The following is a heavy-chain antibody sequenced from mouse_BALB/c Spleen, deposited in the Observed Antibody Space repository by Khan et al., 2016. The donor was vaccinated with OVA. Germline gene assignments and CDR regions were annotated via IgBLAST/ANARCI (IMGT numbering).Heavy chain of an antibody. CDR3: ARGYYGDPFAY. V-gene: IGHV5-4*02. CDR2: ICHGGSYT. CDR1: GFTFSDYY. D-gene: IGHD2-13*01. Sequence: EVELVESGGGLVKPGGSLKLSCAASGFTFSDYYMYWVRQTPEKRLEWLATICHGGSYTYYPDSVKGRFTLSRDDAPNNLYLQMSSLKSEDTAMYYCARGYYGDPFAYWGQGTLVTSSA. J-gene: IGHJ3*01.